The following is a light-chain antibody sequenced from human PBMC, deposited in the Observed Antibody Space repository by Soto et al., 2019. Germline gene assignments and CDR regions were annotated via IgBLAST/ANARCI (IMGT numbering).Light chain of an antibody. V-gene: IGLV2-14*01. CDR1: SSDVGGNKY. Sequence: QSALTQPASVSGSPGQSITISCTGTSSDVGGNKYVSWYQQYPGKVPKLLIYDVTDRPSGVSNRFSGSKSGNVASLTISGLQAEDEADYYCCSYTSDLTPYVFGTGTKLTVL. CDR2: DVT. CDR3: CSYTSDLTPYV. J-gene: IGLJ1*01.